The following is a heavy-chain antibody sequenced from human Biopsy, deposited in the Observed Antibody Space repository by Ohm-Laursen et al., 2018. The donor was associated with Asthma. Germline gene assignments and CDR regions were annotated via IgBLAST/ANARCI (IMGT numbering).Heavy chain of an antibody. D-gene: IGHD3-22*01. V-gene: IGHV3-30-3*01. J-gene: IGHJ3*02. CDR2: VSSDGHDK. Sequence: SLRLSCTASGFIFRGSNMFWVRQGPGKGLEWVAFVSSDGHDKFYEDSVKGRFTISRDNSRNRLYLQINRLTVEDSALYFCARQSDQDFPDTSAFDIWGQGTKVAVSS. CDR1: GFIFRGSN. CDR3: ARQSDQDFPDTSAFDI.